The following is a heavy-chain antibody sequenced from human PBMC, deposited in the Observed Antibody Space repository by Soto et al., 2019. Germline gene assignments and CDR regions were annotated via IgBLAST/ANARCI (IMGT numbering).Heavy chain of an antibody. D-gene: IGHD6-19*01. CDR1: GGSISSYY. Sequence: PSETLSLTCTVSGGSISSYYWSWIRQPPGKGLEWIGYIYYSGSTNYNPSLKSRVTISVDTSKNQFSLKLSSVTAADTAVYYRARDIAVAGKGSNWFDPWGQGTLVTVSS. CDR3: ARDIAVAGKGSNWFDP. CDR2: IYYSGST. V-gene: IGHV4-59*01. J-gene: IGHJ5*02.